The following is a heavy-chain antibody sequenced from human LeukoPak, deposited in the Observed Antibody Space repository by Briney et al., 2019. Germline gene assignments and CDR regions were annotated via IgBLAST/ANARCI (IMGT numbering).Heavy chain of an antibody. J-gene: IGHJ4*02. D-gene: IGHD2-2*02. Sequence: PSETLSLTCAVYGGSFSGYYWSWIRQPPGKGLEWIGEINHSGSTNYNPSLKSRVTISVDTSKNQFSLKLSSVTAADTAVYYCARWRYCGSTSCYTRYDYWGQGTLVTVSS. CDR1: GGSFSGYY. V-gene: IGHV4-34*01. CDR2: INHSGST. CDR3: ARWRYCGSTSCYTRYDY.